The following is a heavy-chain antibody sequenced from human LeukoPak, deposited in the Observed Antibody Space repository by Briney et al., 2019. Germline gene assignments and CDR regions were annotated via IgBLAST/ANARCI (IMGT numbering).Heavy chain of an antibody. J-gene: IGHJ4*02. CDR3: ARAGGAIAAPTD. CDR1: GGSISSYY. V-gene: IGHV4-59*12. Sequence: KPSETLSLTCTVSGGSISSYYWSWIRQPPGKGLEWIGYIYYSGSTNYNPSLKSRVTISVDTSKNQFSLKLSSVTAADTAVYYCARAGGAIAAPTDWGQGTLVTVSS. CDR2: IYYSGST. D-gene: IGHD6-13*01.